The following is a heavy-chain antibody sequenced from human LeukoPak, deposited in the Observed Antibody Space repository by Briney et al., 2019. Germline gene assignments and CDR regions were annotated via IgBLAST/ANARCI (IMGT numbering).Heavy chain of an antibody. CDR2: INPNSGGT. V-gene: IGHV1-2*06. CDR1: GYTFTGYY. D-gene: IGHD3-22*01. J-gene: IGHJ4*02. Sequence: ASVKVSCKASGYTFTGYYMHWVRQAPGQGLEWMGRINPNSGGTNYAQKFQGRVTMTRDTPISTAYMELSRLRSDDTAVYYCARVEAYYYDSSGWGNLDYWGQGTLVTVSS. CDR3: ARVEAYYYDSSGWGNLDY.